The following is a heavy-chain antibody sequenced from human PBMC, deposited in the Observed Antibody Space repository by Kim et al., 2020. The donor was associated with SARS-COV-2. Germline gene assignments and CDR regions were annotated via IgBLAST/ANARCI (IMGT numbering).Heavy chain of an antibody. Sequence: SETLSLTCTVSGGSISSSSYYWGWIRQPPGKGLEWIGSIYYSGSTYYNPSLKSRVTISVDTSKNQFSLKLSSVTAADTAVYYCARHHLIAVAGTFDPWGQGTLVTVSS. CDR2: IYYSGST. CDR3: ARHHLIAVAGTFDP. D-gene: IGHD6-19*01. CDR1: GGSISSSSYY. J-gene: IGHJ5*02. V-gene: IGHV4-39*01.